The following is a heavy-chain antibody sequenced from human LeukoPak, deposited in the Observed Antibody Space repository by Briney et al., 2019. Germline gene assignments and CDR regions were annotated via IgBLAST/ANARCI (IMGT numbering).Heavy chain of an antibody. V-gene: IGHV4-30-4*01. CDR3: ARGLLDYYDSSGYYWASFDY. J-gene: IGHJ4*02. CDR1: GGSISSGDYY. CDR2: IYYSGST. Sequence: SETLSLTCTVSGGSISSGDYYWSWIRQPPGKGLEWIGYIYYSGSTYYNPSLKSRVTISVDTSKNQFSLKLSSVTAANTAVYYCARGLLDYYDSSGYYWASFDYWGQGTLVTVSS. D-gene: IGHD3-22*01.